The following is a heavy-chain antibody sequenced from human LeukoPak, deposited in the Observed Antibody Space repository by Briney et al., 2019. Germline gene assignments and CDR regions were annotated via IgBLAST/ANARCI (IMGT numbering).Heavy chain of an antibody. Sequence: PGGSLRLSCAASGFTFSSYAMSWVRQAPGKGLEWVSAISGSGGSTYYADSVKGRFTISRDNSKNTLYLQMNSLRAEDTAVYYCAKDRVGYCSSTSRLWPVDYWGQGTLVTVSS. V-gene: IGHV3-23*01. CDR2: ISGSGGST. J-gene: IGHJ4*02. CDR3: AKDRVGYCSSTSRLWPVDY. D-gene: IGHD2-2*01. CDR1: GFTFSSYA.